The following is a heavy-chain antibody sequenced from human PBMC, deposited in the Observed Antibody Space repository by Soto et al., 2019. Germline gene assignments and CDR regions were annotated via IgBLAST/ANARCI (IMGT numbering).Heavy chain of an antibody. CDR1: GGSISSYY. CDR2: FYYSGST. D-gene: IGHD3-22*01. CDR3: ARMDDDYYDSFKSFDY. V-gene: IGHV4-59*01. J-gene: IGHJ4*02. Sequence: QVQLQESGPGLVKPSETLSLTGTVSGGSISSYYWSWIRQPPGKGLEWIGYFYYSGSTNYNPSLKSRVTTTVDTSKNQFSMTLSSVTAADTAVYYCARMDDDYYDSFKSFDYWGQGTLVTVSS.